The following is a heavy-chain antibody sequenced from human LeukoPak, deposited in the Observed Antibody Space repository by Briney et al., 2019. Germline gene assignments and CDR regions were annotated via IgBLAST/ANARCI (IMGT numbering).Heavy chain of an antibody. CDR2: IYTGGNT. CDR3: ASCRWNYHYFQS. Sequence: GGSLRLSCAASEFTVSSYYMTWVRQAPGKGLEWVSLIYTGGNTYYADSVKDRFTISRDTSRNTLYLQMSSLRADDTAVYYCASCRWNYHYFQSWGQGTLVTVSS. V-gene: IGHV3-66*01. D-gene: IGHD1-7*01. J-gene: IGHJ4*02. CDR1: EFTVSSYY.